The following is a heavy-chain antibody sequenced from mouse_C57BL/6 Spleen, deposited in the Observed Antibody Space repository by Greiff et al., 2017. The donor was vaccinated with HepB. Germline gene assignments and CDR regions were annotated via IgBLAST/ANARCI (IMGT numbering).Heavy chain of an antibody. CDR1: GFSLTSYG. Sequence: QVQLQQSGPGLVQPSQSLSITCTVSGFSLTSYGVHWVRQSPGKGLEWLGVIWRGGSTDYNAAFMSRLSITKDNSKSQVFFKMNSLQADDTAIYYCAKNGAYDGFWYFDVWGTGTTVTVSS. CDR3: AKNGAYDGFWYFDV. J-gene: IGHJ1*03. CDR2: IWRGGST. D-gene: IGHD2-3*01. V-gene: IGHV2-5*01.